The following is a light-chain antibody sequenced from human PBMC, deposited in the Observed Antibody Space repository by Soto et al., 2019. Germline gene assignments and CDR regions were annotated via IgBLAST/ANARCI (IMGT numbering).Light chain of an antibody. CDR2: EGS. Sequence: QSALTQPASVSGSPGPSITISCTGTSSDIGSYDLVSWYQQHPARAPKLIIYEGSKRPSGVSMRFSGSKSGYTASLTISGLQAEDEADYFCCSYAGSITYVVFGGGTKLTVL. CDR1: SSDIGSYDL. J-gene: IGLJ2*01. V-gene: IGLV2-23*01. CDR3: CSYAGSITYVV.